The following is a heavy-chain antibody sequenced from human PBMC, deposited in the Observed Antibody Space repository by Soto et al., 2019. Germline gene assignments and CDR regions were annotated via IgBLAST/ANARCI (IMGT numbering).Heavy chain of an antibody. CDR1: GFIFNTYS. CDR3: ARTLSWRRGPFDS. V-gene: IGHV3-48*02. D-gene: IGHD2-15*01. Sequence: EVQLVESGGGLIQPGGSLRLSCAASGFIFNTYSMNWVRQAPGKGLEWVSYISGSSQTIFYADSMRGRFTISRDNANNSTYLQMVSLRDEDTAVYYCARTLSWRRGPFDSWGQGTLVTVSS. CDR2: ISGSSQTI. J-gene: IGHJ4*02.